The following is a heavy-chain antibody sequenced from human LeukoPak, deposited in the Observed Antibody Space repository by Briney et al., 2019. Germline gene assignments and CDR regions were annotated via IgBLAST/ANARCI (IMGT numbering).Heavy chain of an antibody. CDR3: ARARDVVVIAYYYYMDV. J-gene: IGHJ6*03. CDR1: GFTFSSYG. D-gene: IGHD2-21*01. CDR2: ISSSSSTI. Sequence: GGSLRLSCAASGFTFSSYGMNWVRQAPGKGLEWVSYISSSSSTIYYADSVKGRFTISRDNAKNSLYLQMNSLRAEDTAVYYCARARDVVVIAYYYYMDVWGKGTTVTVSS. V-gene: IGHV3-48*01.